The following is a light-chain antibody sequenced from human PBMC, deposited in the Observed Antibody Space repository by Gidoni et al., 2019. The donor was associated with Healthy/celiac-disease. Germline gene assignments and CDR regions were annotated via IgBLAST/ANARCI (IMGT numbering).Light chain of an antibody. J-gene: IGKJ4*01. V-gene: IGKV3-15*01. CDR1: QSISSN. CDR2: GAS. CDR3: QQNNSRPHT. Sequence: PPTLSVSLGDRATLTCRASQSISSNLDWYQQKPGKAPRLLIYGASTRDSGIPSRFSGSGSGTEFTLTISRLQTEDFANYYCQQNNSRPHTFGQGTKVEIK.